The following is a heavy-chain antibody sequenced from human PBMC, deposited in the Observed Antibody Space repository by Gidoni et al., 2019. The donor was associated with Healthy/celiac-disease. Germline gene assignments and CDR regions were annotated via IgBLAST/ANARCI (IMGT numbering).Heavy chain of an antibody. V-gene: IGHV3-33*01. D-gene: IGHD1-26*01. CDR3: ARDGRSWYGMDV. J-gene: IGHJ6*02. CDR2: IWYDGSNK. Sequence: QVQLVASGGGVVQPGRSLRLSCAASGFTFSSYGMHWVRQAPGKGLEWVAVIWYDGSNKYYADSVKGRFTISRDKSKNTLYLQMNSLRAEDTAVYYCARDGRSWYGMDVWGQGTTVTVSS. CDR1: GFTFSSYG.